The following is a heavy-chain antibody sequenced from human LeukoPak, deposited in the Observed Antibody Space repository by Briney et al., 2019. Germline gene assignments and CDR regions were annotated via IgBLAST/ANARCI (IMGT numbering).Heavy chain of an antibody. D-gene: IGHD4-17*01. J-gene: IGHJ4*02. CDR2: INPNSGGT. V-gene: IGHV1-2*02. Sequence: ASVKVSCKASGYTFTGYYMHWVRQAPGQGLEWMGWINPNSGGTNYAQKFQGRVTMTRDTSTSTVYMELSSLRSEDTAVYYCARDAMSSVTTSPHYFDYWGQGTLVTVSS. CDR3: ARDAMSSVTTSPHYFDY. CDR1: GYTFTGYY.